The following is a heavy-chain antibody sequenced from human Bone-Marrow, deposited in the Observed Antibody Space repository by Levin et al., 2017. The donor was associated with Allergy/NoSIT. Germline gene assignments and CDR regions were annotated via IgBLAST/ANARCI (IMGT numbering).Heavy chain of an antibody. Sequence: PGGSLRLSCAAPGFTFSSYSMNWVRQAPGKGLEWVSYISSSSSTIYYADSVKGRFTISRDNAKNSLYLQMNSLRAEDTAVYYCARVYDFWSGYLYYYYYYGMDVWGQGTTVTVSS. CDR3: ARVYDFWSGYLYYYYYYGMDV. CDR2: ISSSSSTI. V-gene: IGHV3-48*01. CDR1: GFTFSSYS. J-gene: IGHJ6*02. D-gene: IGHD3-3*01.